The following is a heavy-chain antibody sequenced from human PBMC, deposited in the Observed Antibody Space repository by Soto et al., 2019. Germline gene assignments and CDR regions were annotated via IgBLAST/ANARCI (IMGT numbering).Heavy chain of an antibody. Sequence: PGGSLRLSCAASGFTFSSYAMSWVRQAPGKGLEWVSAISGSGGSTYYADSVKGRFTISRDNSKNTLYLQMNSLRAEDTAVYYCAKAGNYRYYYYYGMDVWGQGTTVTVSS. CDR1: GFTFSSYA. J-gene: IGHJ6*02. D-gene: IGHD4-4*01. CDR3: AKAGNYRYYYYYGMDV. V-gene: IGHV3-23*01. CDR2: ISGSGGST.